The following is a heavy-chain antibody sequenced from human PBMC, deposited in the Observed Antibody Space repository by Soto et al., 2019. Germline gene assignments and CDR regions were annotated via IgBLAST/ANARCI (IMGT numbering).Heavy chain of an antibody. CDR2: IYPGDSDT. D-gene: IGHD2-21*01. CDR3: ARASQALGGYSDY. CDR1: GYSFTNYW. V-gene: IGHV5-51*01. J-gene: IGHJ4*02. Sequence: GESLKISCKGSGYSFTNYWIGWVRQMPGKGLEWMGIIYPGDSDTRYSPSFQGQVTISVDKSISTVYLQWSSLKASDTAMYYCARASQALGGYSDYWGQGTLVTVSS.